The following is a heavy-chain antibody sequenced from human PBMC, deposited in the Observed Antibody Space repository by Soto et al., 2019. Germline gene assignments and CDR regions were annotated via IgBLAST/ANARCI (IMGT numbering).Heavy chain of an antibody. CDR3: AKDLSSSSWYPSWFDP. D-gene: IGHD6-13*01. CDR2: ISGSGGST. V-gene: IGHV3-23*01. CDR1: GFTFSSYA. J-gene: IGHJ5*02. Sequence: EVQLLESGGGLVQPGGSLRLSCAASGFTFSSYAMSWVRQAPGKGLEWVSAISGSGGSTYYADSVKGRFTISRDNSKNTLYLQMNSLRAEDTALYYCAKDLSSSSWYPSWFDPWGQGTLVTVSS.